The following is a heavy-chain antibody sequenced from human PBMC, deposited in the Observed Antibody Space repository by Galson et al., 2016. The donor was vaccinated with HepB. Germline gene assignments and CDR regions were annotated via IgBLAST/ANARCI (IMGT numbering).Heavy chain of an antibody. V-gene: IGHV3-64*01. J-gene: IGHJ6*02. CDR3: ARSLTLYCISTTCYGNYYGMDV. D-gene: IGHD2-2*01. CDR1: GFTFSSSA. Sequence: CAASGFTFSSSAMHWVRQAPGKGLEYVSAISSNGGSTYYANSVKGRFTISRDNSKNTLYLQMGSLRAEDMAVYYCARSLTLYCISTTCYGNYYGMDVWGQGTTVTVSS. CDR2: ISSNGGST.